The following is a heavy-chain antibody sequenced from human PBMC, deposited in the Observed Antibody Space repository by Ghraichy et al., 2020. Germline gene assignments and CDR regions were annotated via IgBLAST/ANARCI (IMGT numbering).Heavy chain of an antibody. CDR2: ISGSGGST. J-gene: IGHJ2*01. CDR1: GFTFSSYA. CDR3: ARHERSCWASLCDYWYFDL. D-gene: IGHD2-15*01. V-gene: IGHV3-23*01. Sequence: GGSLRLSCAASGFTFSSYAMSWVRQAPGKGLEWVSAISGSGGSTYYADSVKGRFTISRDNSKNTLYLQMNSLRAEDTAVYYCARHERSCWASLCDYWYFDLWGRGTLVTVSS.